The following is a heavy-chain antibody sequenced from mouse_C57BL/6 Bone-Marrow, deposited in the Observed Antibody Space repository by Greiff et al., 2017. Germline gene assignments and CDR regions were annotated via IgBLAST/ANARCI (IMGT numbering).Heavy chain of an antibody. CDR2: INPSSGYT. V-gene: IGHV1-4*01. CDR3: ARYVTYYAMDY. CDR1: GYTFTSYT. Sequence: QVQLKQSGAELARPGASVKMSCKASGYTFTSYTMHWVKQRPGPGLEWIGYINPSSGYTKYNQKFKDKATLNADNSSSTAYMQLSSLTSEDSAVYDGARYVTYYAMDYWGQGTSVTVSS. J-gene: IGHJ4*01.